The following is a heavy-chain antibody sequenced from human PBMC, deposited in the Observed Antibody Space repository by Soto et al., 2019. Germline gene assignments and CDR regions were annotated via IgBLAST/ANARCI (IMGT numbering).Heavy chain of an antibody. CDR2: IKSKTDGGTT. CDR1: GFTFSNAW. J-gene: IGHJ4*02. CDR3: TTADTYYHDSSDY. V-gene: IGHV3-15*01. D-gene: IGHD3-22*01. Sequence: EVQLVESGGGLVKPGGSLRLSCAASGFTFSNAWMSWVRQAPGKGLEWVGRIKSKTDGGTTDYAAPVKGRFTISRDDSKNTLYLQMNSLKTEDTAVYYCTTADTYYHDSSDYWGQGTLVTVSS.